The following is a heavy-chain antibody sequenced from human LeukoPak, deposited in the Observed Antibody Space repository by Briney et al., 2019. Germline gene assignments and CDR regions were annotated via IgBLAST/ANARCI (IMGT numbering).Heavy chain of an antibody. J-gene: IGHJ4*02. CDR1: GYTFTGYY. D-gene: IGHD3-16*02. CDR3: ARGTVTAFGGVIATH. V-gene: IGHV1-2*02. CDR2: INPNSGGT. Sequence: ASVKVSCKASGYTFTGYYMHWVRQAPGQGLEWMGWINPNSGGTNYAQKLQGRVTMTTDTSTSTAYMELRSLRSDDTAVYYCARGTVTAFGGVIATHWGQGTLVTVSS.